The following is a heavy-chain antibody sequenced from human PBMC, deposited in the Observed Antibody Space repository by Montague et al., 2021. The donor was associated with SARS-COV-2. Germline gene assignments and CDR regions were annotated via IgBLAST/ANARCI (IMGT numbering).Heavy chain of an antibody. J-gene: IGHJ6*02. CDR3: ARHYGVVVPAAIYYYYGMDV. Sequence: SETLSLTCTVSGGSIGAYYWSWIRQPPGKGPEWIAYISSSGTTNYNPSLKSRITVSVDTSRNQLSLKLSSVTAADTAVYYCARHYGVVVPAAIYYYYGMDVWGQGTTVTVSS. CDR1: GGSIGAYY. V-gene: IGHV4-59*08. D-gene: IGHD2-2*02. CDR2: ISSSGTT.